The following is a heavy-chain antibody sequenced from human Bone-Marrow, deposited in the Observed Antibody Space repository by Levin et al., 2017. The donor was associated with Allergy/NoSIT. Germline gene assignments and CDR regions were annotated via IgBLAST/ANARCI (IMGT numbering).Heavy chain of an antibody. J-gene: IGHJ6*02. CDR3: ARDTGITGTSMWGMDV. CDR2: INPSGGST. V-gene: IGHV1-46*01. Sequence: ASVKVSCKASGYTFTSYYMHWVRQAPGQGLEWMGIINPSGGSTSYAQKFQGRVTMTRDTSTSTVYMELSSLRSEDTAVYYCARDTGITGTSMWGMDVWGQGTTVTVSS. CDR1: GYTFTSYY. D-gene: IGHD1-7*01.